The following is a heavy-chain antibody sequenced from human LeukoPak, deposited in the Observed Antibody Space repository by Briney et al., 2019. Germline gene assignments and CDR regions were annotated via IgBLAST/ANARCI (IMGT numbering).Heavy chain of an antibody. V-gene: IGHV3-15*01. J-gene: IGHJ6*02. D-gene: IGHD6-19*01. CDR2: IKSKTDGGTT. CDR1: GFTFSNAW. CDR3: TTDLEGSGGYSSGWASYYYYYGMDV. Sequence: GGSLRLSCAASGFTFSNAWMSWVRQAPGKGLEWVGRIKSKTDGGTTDYAAPVKGRFTISRDDSKNTLYLQMNSLKTEDTAVYYCTTDLEGSGGYSSGWASYYYYYGMDVWGQGTTVTVSS.